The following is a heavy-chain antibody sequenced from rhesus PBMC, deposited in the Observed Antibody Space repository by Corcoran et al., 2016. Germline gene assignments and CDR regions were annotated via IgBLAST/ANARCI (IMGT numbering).Heavy chain of an antibody. CDR3: ARGYWYFDL. Sequence: QVQLQESGPGLVKPSETLSLTCAVSGGSISNDHYWSWIRQPPGKGLEWIGYIYGSGGGTDDNPSLRNRVTISVGTSKNQFSLKLSSVTAADTAVYYCARGYWYFDLWGPGSPITISS. V-gene: IGHV4-106*01. CDR1: GGSISNDHY. J-gene: IGHJ2*01. CDR2: IYGSGGGT.